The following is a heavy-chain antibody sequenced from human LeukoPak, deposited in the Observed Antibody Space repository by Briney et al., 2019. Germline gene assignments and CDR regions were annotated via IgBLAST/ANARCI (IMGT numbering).Heavy chain of an antibody. CDR1: GFTFSSYG. CDR3: AREPPVLRFLEWLPVDY. V-gene: IGHV3-30*02. J-gene: IGHJ4*02. CDR2: MRYDGSNK. Sequence: GGSLRLSCAASGFTFSSYGMHWVRQAPGKGLEWVAFMRYDGSNKYYADSVKGRFTISRDNAKNSLYLQMNSLRAEDTAVYYCAREPPVLRFLEWLPVDYWGQGTLVTVSS. D-gene: IGHD3-3*01.